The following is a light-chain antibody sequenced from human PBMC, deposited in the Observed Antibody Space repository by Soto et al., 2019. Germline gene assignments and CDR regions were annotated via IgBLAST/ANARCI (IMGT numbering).Light chain of an antibody. V-gene: IGKV1-5*01. CDR1: QSISSW. CDR3: QQYNSYPQT. CDR2: DAS. Sequence: DIQMTQSPSTLSASVGDRVTITCRASQSISSWLAWYQQKPGKAPKLLIYDASSLESGVPSRFSGSGSGTEFALPISSLQPDDFAPYCCQQYNSYPQTFGQGTKVEIK. J-gene: IGKJ1*01.